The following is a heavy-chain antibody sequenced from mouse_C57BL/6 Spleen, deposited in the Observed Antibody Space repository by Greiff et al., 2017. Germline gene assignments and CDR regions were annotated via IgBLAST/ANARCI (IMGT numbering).Heavy chain of an antibody. CDR3: TRDPPGLSFAY. J-gene: IGHJ3*01. V-gene: IGHV5-9-1*02. D-gene: IGHD3-3*01. Sequence: EVKLMESGKGLVKPGGSLKLSCAASGFTFSSYAMSWVRQTPEKRLEWVAYISSGGDYIYYADTVKGRFTISRDNARNTLYLQMSSLKSEDTAMYYGTRDPPGLSFAYWGQGTLVTVSA. CDR2: ISSGGDYI. CDR1: GFTFSSYA.